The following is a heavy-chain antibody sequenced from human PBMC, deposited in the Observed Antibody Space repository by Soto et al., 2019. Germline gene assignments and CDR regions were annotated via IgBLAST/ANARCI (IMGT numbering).Heavy chain of an antibody. CDR1: GFSFPRFG. D-gene: IGHD7-27*01. V-gene: IGHV3-30*18. CDR2: VTYEGSQM. J-gene: IGHJ6*03. CDR3: AKGRGEMNWANYYCLDV. Sequence: QVQLVESGGGVVQAGRSLRLSCAASGFSFPRFGMHWVRQAPGKGLEWVALVTYEGSQMYYADAVKGRFTISRDNGDNTLSLQMDNLRTEDTATYFCAKGRGEMNWANYYCLDVWGQGTTVTVSS.